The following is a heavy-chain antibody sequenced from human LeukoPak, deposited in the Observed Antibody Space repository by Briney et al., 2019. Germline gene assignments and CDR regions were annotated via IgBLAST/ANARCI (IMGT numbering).Heavy chain of an antibody. V-gene: IGHV1-18*01. CDR1: GYTFTSYG. D-gene: IGHD1-1*01. Sequence: ASVKVSCKASGYTFTSYGISWVRQAPGQGLEWMGWISAYNGNTNYAQKLKGRVTMTTDTSTSTAYMELRSLRSEDTAVYYCAREKTGLVIRDAFDIWGQGTMVTVSS. J-gene: IGHJ3*02. CDR3: AREKTGLVIRDAFDI. CDR2: ISAYNGNT.